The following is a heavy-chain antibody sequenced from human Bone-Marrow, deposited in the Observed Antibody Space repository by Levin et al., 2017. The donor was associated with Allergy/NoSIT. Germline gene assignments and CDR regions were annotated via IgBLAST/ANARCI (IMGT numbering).Heavy chain of an antibody. J-gene: IGHJ3*02. CDR3: TTEGYSYGHHAFEI. Sequence: GESLKISCAASGFTSTNTWMTWVRQAPGKGLEWVGRLKSKTGGGTTDYSAPVKGRFTISRDDSQNTLYLQMDSLKTEDTAVYYCTTEGYSYGHHAFEIWGQGTMVTVSS. CDR1: GFTSTNTW. CDR2: LKSKTGGGTT. D-gene: IGHD5-18*01. V-gene: IGHV3-15*01.